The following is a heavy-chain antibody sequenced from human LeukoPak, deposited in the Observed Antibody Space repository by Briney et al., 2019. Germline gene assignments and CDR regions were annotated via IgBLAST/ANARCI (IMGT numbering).Heavy chain of an antibody. V-gene: IGHV3-30*02. CDR1: GFTFSSSG. J-gene: IGHJ3*02. CDR2: IWYDGINE. Sequence: GGSLRPSCAASGFTFSSSGMHWVRQAPGKGLEWVALIWYDGINEYYADSVKGRFSISRDNSKNTLYLQMNSLRAEDTAVYYCAKDYGSGSYFHDAFDIWGQGTMVTVSS. CDR3: AKDYGSGSYFHDAFDI. D-gene: IGHD3-10*01.